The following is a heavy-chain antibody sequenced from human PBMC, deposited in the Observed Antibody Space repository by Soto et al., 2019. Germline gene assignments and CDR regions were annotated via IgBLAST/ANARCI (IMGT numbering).Heavy chain of an antibody. CDR3: ACGAAAGYNWFDP. V-gene: IGHV4-30-2*01. CDR2: IYHSGST. D-gene: IGHD6-13*01. Sequence: KTAETLSLTCAVSVGSISSGGYSWIRIRHPPGKGLEWIGYIYHSGSTYYNPSLKSRVTISVDRSKNQFSLKLSSVTAADTAVYYCACGAAAGYNWFDPWGQGTLVTVSS. J-gene: IGHJ5*02. CDR1: VGSISSGGYS.